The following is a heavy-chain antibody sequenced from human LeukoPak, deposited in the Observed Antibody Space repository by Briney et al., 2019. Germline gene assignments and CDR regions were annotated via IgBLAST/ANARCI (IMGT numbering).Heavy chain of an antibody. CDR3: ARFYSGYGSYYYYMDV. CDR2: INPNTGGT. V-gene: IGHV1-2*02. CDR1: GYTFTGYY. J-gene: IGHJ6*03. Sequence: GASVKVSCKASGYTFTGYYLHWVRQAPGQGLEWMGWINPNTGGTNYAQKFQGRVTMTRDTSISTAYMELSRLRSGDTAVYYCARFYSGYGSYYYYMDVWGKGTTVAVSS. D-gene: IGHD5-12*01.